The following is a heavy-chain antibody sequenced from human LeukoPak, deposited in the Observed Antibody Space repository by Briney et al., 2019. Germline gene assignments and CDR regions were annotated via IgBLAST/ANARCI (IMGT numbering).Heavy chain of an antibody. CDR2: IYYSGST. J-gene: IGHJ3*02. D-gene: IGHD2-15*01. Sequence: SQTLSLTCTVSGGSISSYYWSWIRQPPGKGLEWIGYIYYSGSTNYNPSLKSRVTISVDTSKNQFSLELSSVTAADTAVYYCARMVAATPWGAFDIWGQGTMVTVSS. CDR1: GGSISSYY. V-gene: IGHV4-59*08. CDR3: ARMVAATPWGAFDI.